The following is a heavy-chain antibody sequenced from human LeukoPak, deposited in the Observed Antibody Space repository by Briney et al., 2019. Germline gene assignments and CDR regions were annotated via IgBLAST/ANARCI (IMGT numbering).Heavy chain of an antibody. D-gene: IGHD6-19*01. J-gene: IGHJ4*02. CDR3: AKAKQWLADY. V-gene: IGHV3-30*18. Sequence: GRSLRLSCAASGFTFSSYGMHWVRQAPGKGLEWVAVISYDGSNKYYADSVKGRFTISRDNSKNTLYLQMNSLRAEDTAVYYCAKAKQWLADYWGQGTLVTVSS. CDR2: ISYDGSNK. CDR1: GFTFSSYG.